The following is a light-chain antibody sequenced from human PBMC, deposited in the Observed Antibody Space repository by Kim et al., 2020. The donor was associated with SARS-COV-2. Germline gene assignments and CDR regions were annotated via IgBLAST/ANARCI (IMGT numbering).Light chain of an antibody. CDR2: EVS. CDR3: CSYAGTDVV. Sequence: PGQSITISCTGTSSDVGSYNLGSWYQQHPGKAPKLMIYEVSKRPSGVSNRFSGSKSGNTASLTISGLQAEDEADYYCCSYAGTDVVFGGGTQLTVL. J-gene: IGLJ2*01. CDR1: SSDVGSYNL. V-gene: IGLV2-23*02.